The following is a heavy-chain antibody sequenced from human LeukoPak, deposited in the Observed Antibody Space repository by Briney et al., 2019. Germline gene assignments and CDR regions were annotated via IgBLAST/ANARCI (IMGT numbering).Heavy chain of an antibody. D-gene: IGHD3-16*01. CDR1: GGTFSNYA. CDR3: AREIGDYYYYMDV. Sequence: SVKVSCKASGGTFSNYAISWVRQAPGQGLEWMGGIIPIFGTANYAQKFRGRVTITADKSTSTAYMELSSLRSEDTAVYYCAREIGDYYYYMDVWGKGTTVTVSS. J-gene: IGHJ6*03. CDR2: IIPIFGTA. V-gene: IGHV1-69*06.